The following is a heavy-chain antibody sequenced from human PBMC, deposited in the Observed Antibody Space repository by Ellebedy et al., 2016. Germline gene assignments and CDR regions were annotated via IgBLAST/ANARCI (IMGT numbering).Heavy chain of an antibody. CDR3: ARWGLGSIRAFDI. CDR1: GDSIRSYY. D-gene: IGHD7-27*01. J-gene: IGHJ3*02. Sequence: SETLSLTCAVSGDSIRSYYWNWIRQPPGKGLEWIGYLHHSGSASYNPSLESRVTTSVDTSKTQFSLKLSSVTAADTAVYYCARWGLGSIRAFDIWGQGTMVTVSS. CDR2: LHHSGSA. V-gene: IGHV4-59*01.